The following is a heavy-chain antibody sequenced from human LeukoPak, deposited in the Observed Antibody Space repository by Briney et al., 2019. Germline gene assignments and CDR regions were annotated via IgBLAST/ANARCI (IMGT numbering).Heavy chain of an antibody. Sequence: PSQTLSLTCTVSGVSITSDGYFWRWIRQHPGKGLEWIGYISDIGNSYYNPSLKSRVTVSSDTSKNQFSLKLSSVTATDTAVYYCARGPVRTGAFDIWGQGTMVTVSS. CDR3: ARGPVRTGAFDI. CDR2: ISDIGNS. J-gene: IGHJ3*02. CDR1: GVSITSDGYF. V-gene: IGHV4-31*03. D-gene: IGHD3-10*01.